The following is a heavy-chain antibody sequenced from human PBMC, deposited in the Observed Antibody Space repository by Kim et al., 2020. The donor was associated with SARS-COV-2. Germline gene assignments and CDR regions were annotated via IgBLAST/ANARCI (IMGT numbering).Heavy chain of an antibody. CDR2: ISYDGSNK. Sequence: GGSLRLSCAASGFTFSSYGMHWVRQAPGKGLEWVAVISYDGSNKYYADSVKGRFTISRDNSKNTLYLQMNSLRAEDTAVYYCAKLSAAGGREGDFDYWGQGTLVTVSS. CDR3: AKLSAAGGREGDFDY. CDR1: GFTFSSYG. J-gene: IGHJ4*02. V-gene: IGHV3-30*18. D-gene: IGHD3-16*02.